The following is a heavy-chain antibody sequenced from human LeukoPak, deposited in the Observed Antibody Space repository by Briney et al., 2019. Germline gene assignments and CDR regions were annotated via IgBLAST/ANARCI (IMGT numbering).Heavy chain of an antibody. J-gene: IGHJ3*02. CDR3: AREPMRGDAFDI. CDR1: GSTFSSYS. CDR2: ISSSSSYI. V-gene: IGHV3-21*01. Sequence: GGSLRLSCAASGSTFSSYSMNWVRQAPGKGLEWVSSISSSSSYIYYADSVKGRFTISRDNAKNSLYLQMNSRRAEDTAVYYCAREPMRGDAFDIWGQGTMVTVSS.